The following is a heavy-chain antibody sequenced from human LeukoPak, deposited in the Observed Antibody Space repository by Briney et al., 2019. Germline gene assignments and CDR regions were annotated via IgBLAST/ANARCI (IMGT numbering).Heavy chain of an antibody. CDR2: IYYSGST. CDR1: GGSISSNSYY. D-gene: IGHD3-9*01. Sequence: SETLSLTCTVSGGSISSNSYYWGWIRQPPGKGLEWIGSIYYSGSTYYNPSLKSRVTISVDTSKNQFSLKLSSVTAADTAVYYCARNTVLRYFDWLSTDGMDVWGQGTTVTVSS. CDR3: ARNTVLRYFDWLSTDGMDV. V-gene: IGHV4-39*01. J-gene: IGHJ6*02.